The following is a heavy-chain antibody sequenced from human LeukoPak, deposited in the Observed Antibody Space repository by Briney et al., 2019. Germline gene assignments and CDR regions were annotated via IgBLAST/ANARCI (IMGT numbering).Heavy chain of an antibody. CDR1: GFTFSSYS. D-gene: IGHD6-6*01. Sequence: GGSLRLSCAASGFTFSSYSMNWVRQAPGKGLEWVSSISSSSSYIYYADSVKGRFTISRDNAKNSLYLQMNSLRAEDTAVYYCASPSRGASSSWSYWGQGTLVTVSS. CDR2: ISSSSSYI. J-gene: IGHJ4*02. CDR3: ASPSRGASSSWSY. V-gene: IGHV3-21*01.